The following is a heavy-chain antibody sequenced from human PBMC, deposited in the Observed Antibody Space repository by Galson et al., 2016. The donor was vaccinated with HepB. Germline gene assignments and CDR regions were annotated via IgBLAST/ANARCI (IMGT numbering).Heavy chain of an antibody. Sequence: SLRLSCAASGFTFSTFAMSWVRQAPGKGLEWISGITGTGGGTYYADSVKGRFTISRDTSKNTLFLQLSSLRVEATAVYYCAKDHTGSTVGWSDGMDVWGQGTTVTVSS. CDR2: ITGTGGGT. J-gene: IGHJ6*02. D-gene: IGHD1-7*01. V-gene: IGHV3-23*01. CDR1: GFTFSTFA. CDR3: AKDHTGSTVGWSDGMDV.